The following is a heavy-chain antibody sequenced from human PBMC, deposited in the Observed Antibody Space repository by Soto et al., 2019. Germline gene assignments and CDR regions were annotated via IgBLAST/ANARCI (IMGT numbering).Heavy chain of an antibody. Sequence: SGPTLVNPTQTLTLTCTFSGFSLSTPGMCVTWFRQPPGKALEWLALIDWVDDKYYSTSLKTRLSISKDTSKNQVVLTMANIDPVDTATYFCAQSNLHGRLSGRWFDPWGAGTLVTVSS. CDR2: IDWVDDK. CDR1: GFSLSTPGMC. CDR3: AQSNLHGRLSGRWFDP. J-gene: IGHJ5*02. V-gene: IGHV2-70*12.